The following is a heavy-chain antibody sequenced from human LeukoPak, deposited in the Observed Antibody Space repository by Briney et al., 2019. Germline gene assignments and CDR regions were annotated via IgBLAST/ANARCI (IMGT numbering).Heavy chain of an antibody. CDR2: IYTSGST. D-gene: IGHD2-21*02. J-gene: IGHJ4*02. CDR1: GGSISSSSYY. Sequence: PSETLSLTCTVSGGSISSSSYYWSWIRQPAGKGLEWIGRIYTSGSTNYNPSLKSRVTISVDTSKNQFSLKLSSVTAADTAVYYCARGREYYCGGDCYSSPSFDYWGQGTLVTVSS. V-gene: IGHV4-61*02. CDR3: ARGREYYCGGDCYSSPSFDY.